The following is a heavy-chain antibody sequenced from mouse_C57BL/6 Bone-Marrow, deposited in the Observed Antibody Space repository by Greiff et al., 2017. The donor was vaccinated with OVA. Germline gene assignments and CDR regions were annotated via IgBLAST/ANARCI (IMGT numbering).Heavy chain of an antibody. CDR1: EYEFPSHD. CDR2: INSDGGST. J-gene: IGHJ4*01. Sequence: EVQVVESGGGLVQPGESLKLSCESNEYEFPSHDMSWVRKTPEKRLELVAAINSDGGSTYYPDTMERRFIISRDNTKKTLYLQMSSLGSEDTALYYCARQGPYYYAMDYWGQGTSVTVSS. CDR3: ARQGPYYYAMDY. V-gene: IGHV5-2*01.